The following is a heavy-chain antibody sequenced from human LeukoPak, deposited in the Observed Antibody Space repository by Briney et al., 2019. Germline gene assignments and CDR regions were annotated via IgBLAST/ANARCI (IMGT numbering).Heavy chain of an antibody. V-gene: IGHV3-30*02. D-gene: IGHD2-15*01. Sequence: GGSLRLSCAAFGFTFTSYGMDWVRQAPGKGLEWVAFIRYDGSNEYYADSVKGRFTISRDNFKNTLYLQMNSLRAEDTAVYYCAKDRFCSGGTCYPPNWFDPWGQGTLVTVSS. J-gene: IGHJ5*02. CDR3: AKDRFCSGGTCYPPNWFDP. CDR2: IRYDGSNE. CDR1: GFTFTSYG.